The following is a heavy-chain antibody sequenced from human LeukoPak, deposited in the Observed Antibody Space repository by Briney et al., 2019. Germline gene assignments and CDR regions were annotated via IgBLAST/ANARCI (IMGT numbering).Heavy chain of an antibody. D-gene: IGHD2-21*02. CDR2: INQDGSKK. CDR1: RFTFSNYW. CDR3: AKWGPHCVGDYCPALDS. J-gene: IGHJ4*02. Sequence: GGSLGLSCVASRFTFSNYWMSWVRQAPGKGLEWVANINQDGSKKVYADSMKGRFTISRDNAKESLYLQLNSLRADDTAVYYCAKWGPHCVGDYCPALDSWGQGTLVTVSS. V-gene: IGHV3-7*01.